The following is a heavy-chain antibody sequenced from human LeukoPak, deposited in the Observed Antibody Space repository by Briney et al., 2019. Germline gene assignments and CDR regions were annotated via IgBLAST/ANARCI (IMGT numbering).Heavy chain of an antibody. CDR1: GYTFTSNY. J-gene: IGHJ4*02. Sequence: ASVKVSCKASGYTFTSNYIHWVRQAPGQGLEWMGVINPSGGRTSYAQKFQGRVTMTRDMSTSTVYMELSSLRSEDTAVYYCARDPKDESSGYYYFDYWGQGTLVTVSS. V-gene: IGHV1-46*01. CDR3: ARDPKDESSGYYYFDY. CDR2: INPSGGRT. D-gene: IGHD3-22*01.